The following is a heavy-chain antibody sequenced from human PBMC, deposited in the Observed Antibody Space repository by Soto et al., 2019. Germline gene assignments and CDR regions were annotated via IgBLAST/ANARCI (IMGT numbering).Heavy chain of an antibody. CDR3: ARGNMDIDMATSYHHYGMDV. Sequence: GASVKVSCKASGGTFSSYVISWVRQAPGQGLEWMGGIIPILGTANYAQKFQGRVTIIVDEPTSTAYMELSSLRSDDTAVYYCARGNMDIDMATSYHHYGMDVWGQGTTVTVSS. J-gene: IGHJ6*02. CDR2: IIPILGTA. V-gene: IGHV1-69*13. CDR1: GGTFSSYV. D-gene: IGHD5-18*01.